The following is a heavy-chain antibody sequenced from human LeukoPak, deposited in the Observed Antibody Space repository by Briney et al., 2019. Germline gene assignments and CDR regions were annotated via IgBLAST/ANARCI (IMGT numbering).Heavy chain of an antibody. CDR1: GYTFTGYY. CDR3: ARELPIAARSRAFDY. D-gene: IGHD6-6*01. Sequence: GASVKVSCKASGYTFTGYYMHWVRQAPGQGLEWMGWINPNSGGTNYAQKFQGRVTMTRDTSISTAYMELSRLRSDDTAVYYCARELPIAARSRAFDYWGQGTLVTVSS. CDR2: INPNSGGT. V-gene: IGHV1-2*02. J-gene: IGHJ4*02.